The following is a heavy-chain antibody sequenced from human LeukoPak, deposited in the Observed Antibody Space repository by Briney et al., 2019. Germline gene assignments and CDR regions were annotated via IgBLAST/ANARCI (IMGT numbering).Heavy chain of an antibody. Sequence: ASVKVSCKASGYNFINYGISWVRQAPGQGLEWMGWISFYNGDTNYAQKLQGRVTMITDTSTSTAYMELRSLRSDDTAVYYCARDRQRYRGNNWFDPWGQGTLVTVSS. CDR3: ARDRQRYRGNNWFDP. V-gene: IGHV1-18*01. CDR1: GYNFINYG. D-gene: IGHD1-26*01. J-gene: IGHJ5*02. CDR2: ISFYNGDT.